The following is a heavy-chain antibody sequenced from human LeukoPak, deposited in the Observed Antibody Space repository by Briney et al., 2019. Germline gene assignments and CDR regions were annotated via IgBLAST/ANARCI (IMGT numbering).Heavy chain of an antibody. J-gene: IGHJ6*02. CDR3: TRDSTYYDFWSGYYVSHGMDV. D-gene: IGHD3-3*01. CDR2: IWYDGSNK. Sequence: GRSLRLSCAASGFTFSSYGMHWVRQAPGKGLEWVTIIWYDGSNKYYADSVKGRFSISRDNSKNTLYLQMNSLRAEDTAVYYCTRDSTYYDFWSGYYVSHGMDVLGQGTTVTVSS. CDR1: GFTFSSYG. V-gene: IGHV3-33*08.